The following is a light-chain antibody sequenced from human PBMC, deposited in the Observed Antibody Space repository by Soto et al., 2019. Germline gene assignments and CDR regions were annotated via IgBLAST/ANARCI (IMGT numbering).Light chain of an antibody. CDR2: DAS. J-gene: IGKJ3*01. V-gene: IGKV1-13*02. Sequence: AIQLTQSPSSLSASVGDRVTITCRGSQGISSALAWYQQKPGKAPKLLIYDASSLESGVPSRFSGSGSGTDFTLTISSLQPEDFATYNCQQFNSYPFLFTFGPGTKVDIK. CDR3: QQFNSYPFLFT. CDR1: QGISSA.